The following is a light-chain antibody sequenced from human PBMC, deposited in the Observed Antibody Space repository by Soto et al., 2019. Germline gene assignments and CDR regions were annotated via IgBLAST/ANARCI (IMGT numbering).Light chain of an antibody. Sequence: DLQMTQSPSSLSASVGDRGTITCRASQGISKFLAWYQQKPGKGPKLLIYAASILQSGVPSRFSGSGSVTDFTLTISSLQPEDVATYYCQSYQSYTSGPLTVGGGTKVDIK. CDR2: AAS. CDR3: QSYQSYTSGPLT. V-gene: IGKV1-27*01. CDR1: QGISKF. J-gene: IGKJ4*01.